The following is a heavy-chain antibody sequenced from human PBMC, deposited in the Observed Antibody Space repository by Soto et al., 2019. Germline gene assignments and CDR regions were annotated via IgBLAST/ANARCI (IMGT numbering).Heavy chain of an antibody. CDR3: AQSWGYSAALDY. CDR2: ISYDGSNK. J-gene: IGHJ4*02. D-gene: IGHD1-26*01. CDR1: GFTFSSYG. V-gene: IGHV3-30*18. Sequence: QVQLVESGGGVVQPGRSLRLSCAASGFTFSSYGMHWVRQAPGKGLEWVAVISYDGSNKYYADSVKGRFTISRDNYKNTLEPPRTGLRAEGTAVDSWAQSWGYSAALDYWGEGTLGTVSS.